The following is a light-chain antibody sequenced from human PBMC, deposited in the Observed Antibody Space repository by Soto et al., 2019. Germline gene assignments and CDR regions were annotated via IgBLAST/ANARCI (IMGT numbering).Light chain of an antibody. J-gene: IGKJ3*01. Sequence: EIVLTLSPGTLSLSPGESATLSCRASQSLSSYLAWYQQKPGQAPRLLIYDASNRATGIPARFSGSGSGTDFTLTISSLEPEDFALYYCQQRSNWPPFTFGPGTKVDIK. CDR3: QQRSNWPPFT. CDR1: QSLSSY. CDR2: DAS. V-gene: IGKV3-11*01.